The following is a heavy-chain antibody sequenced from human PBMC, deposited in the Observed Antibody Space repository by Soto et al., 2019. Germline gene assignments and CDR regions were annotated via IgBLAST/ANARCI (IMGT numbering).Heavy chain of an antibody. J-gene: IGHJ4*02. CDR2: IYFTGYT. V-gene: IGHV4-59*11. Sequence: SETLSLTCNVSGGSLSSHYWSWVRQSPRKGLERIGYIYFTGYTNYNPSLKNRVTISVDTSKSQFSLSLNSVTAAATAVYYCATVAMTSPKVFDYWGQGTLVTVSS. D-gene: IGHD2-15*01. CDR1: GGSLSSHY. CDR3: ATVAMTSPKVFDY.